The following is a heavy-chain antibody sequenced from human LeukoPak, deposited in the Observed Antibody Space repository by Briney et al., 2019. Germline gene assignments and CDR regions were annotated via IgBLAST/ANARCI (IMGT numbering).Heavy chain of an antibody. V-gene: IGHV4-39*01. J-gene: IGHJ4*02. D-gene: IGHD6-13*01. Sequence: PSETLSLTCTVSGGSISSYYWGWIRQPPGKGLEWIGTIYYRGNTYYNPSLKSRVTISVDTSKNQFSLKMSSVTAADTAVYYCARRVYSSNSGFDYWGQGTLVTVSS. CDR1: GGSISSYY. CDR3: ARRVYSSNSGFDY. CDR2: IYYRGNT.